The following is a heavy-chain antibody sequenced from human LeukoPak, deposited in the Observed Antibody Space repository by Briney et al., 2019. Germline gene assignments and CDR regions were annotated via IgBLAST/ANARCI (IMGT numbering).Heavy chain of an antibody. D-gene: IGHD3-22*01. J-gene: IGHJ4*02. Sequence: SETLSLTCTVSGGSISSYYWSWIRQHPGKGLEWIAYIYYSGSTYYNPSLKGRLTMSVDTSKSQFSLKLSSVTAADTAVYYCARLVNYDSSGYYYFDYWGQGTLVTVSS. CDR1: GGSISSYY. CDR2: IYYSGST. V-gene: IGHV4-59*06. CDR3: ARLVNYDSSGYYYFDY.